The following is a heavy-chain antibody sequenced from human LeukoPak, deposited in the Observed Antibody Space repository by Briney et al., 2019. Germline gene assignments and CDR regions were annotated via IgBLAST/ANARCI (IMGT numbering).Heavy chain of an antibody. D-gene: IGHD6-19*01. CDR3: ARESVYTSTWSKSGRTFDV. CDR1: GGSISSYY. CDR2: VNHSGST. V-gene: IGHV4-59*01. J-gene: IGHJ3*01. Sequence: TSETLSLTCSVFGGSISSYYWIWLRQPPGKGLEWIGYVNHSGSTNYNPSLKSRVTVSVDTSKNQFSLKMTSVTAADTAVYYCARESVYTSTWSKSGRTFDVWGQGTMVTVSS.